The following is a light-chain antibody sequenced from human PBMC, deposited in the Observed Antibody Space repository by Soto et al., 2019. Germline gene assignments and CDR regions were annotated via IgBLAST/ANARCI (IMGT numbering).Light chain of an antibody. V-gene: IGLV1-51*01. CDR1: SSNIGNNY. CDR3: GTWDSGLSAVV. J-gene: IGLJ2*01. CDR2: DND. Sequence: QSVLTQPPSVSAAPGQKVTISCSGSSSNIGNNYVSWYQQLPGTAPTLLIYDNDKRPSGIPDRFSGSKSGTSATLGITGLQTGDEADYYCGTWDSGLSAVVFGGGTKLTVL.